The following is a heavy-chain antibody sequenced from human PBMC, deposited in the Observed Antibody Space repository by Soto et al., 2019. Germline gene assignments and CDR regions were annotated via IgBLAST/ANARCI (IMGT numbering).Heavy chain of an antibody. Sequence: GGSLRLSCAASGFTFSSYVMHWVRQAPGKGLEWVAVISYDGSNKYYADSVKGRFTISRDNSKNTLYLQMNSLRAEDTAVYYCARSPEAQQGFDPWGQGT. CDR2: ISYDGSNK. V-gene: IGHV3-30-3*01. CDR3: ARSPEAQQGFDP. CDR1: GFTFSSYV. J-gene: IGHJ5*02. D-gene: IGHD6-13*01.